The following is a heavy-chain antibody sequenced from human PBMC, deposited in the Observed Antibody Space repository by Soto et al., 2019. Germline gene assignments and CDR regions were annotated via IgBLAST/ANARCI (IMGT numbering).Heavy chain of an antibody. V-gene: IGHV3-23*01. CDR3: ARSLFLASTGIEPFDF. CDR1: GFTFSSYA. CDR2: ISGGGNDA. J-gene: IGHJ4*02. D-gene: IGHD6-13*01. Sequence: EVQLLESGGGLVQPGGSLVLSCAASGFTFSSYAMSWVRQAPGKGLEWVSSISGGGNDAYYADSVMGRFTISRDNSRNTLYLQMNSLRADDTAVHYCARSLFLASTGIEPFDFWGQGTLVTVSS.